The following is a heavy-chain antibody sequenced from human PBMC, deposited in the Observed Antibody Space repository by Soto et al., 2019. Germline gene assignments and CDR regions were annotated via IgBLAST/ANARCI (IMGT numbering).Heavy chain of an antibody. J-gene: IGHJ5*02. Sequence: ASVKVSCKTSGYTFSNYGITWVRQAPGQPLEWLGWISLYSDGTNYAQKFQGRVSMTTDTSTNTAYMELRSLRSDDTAVYYCARVVPGAEAWFGPWGQGTPVTVSS. V-gene: IGHV1-18*01. CDR3: ARVVPGAEAWFGP. CDR1: GYTFSNYG. CDR2: ISLYSDGT. D-gene: IGHD2-2*01.